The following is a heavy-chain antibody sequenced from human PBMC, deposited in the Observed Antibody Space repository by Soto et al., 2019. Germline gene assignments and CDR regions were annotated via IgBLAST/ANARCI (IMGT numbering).Heavy chain of an antibody. CDR1: GGSISGSDYY. CDR2: IYYSGS. CDR3: ARRTTSFAFDV. Sequence: SETLSLTCTVSGGSISGSDYYWGWIRQPPGKGLEWIGSIYYSGSNYNPPLKSRVTISVDTSKRQFSLNLRSVTAADTAVYYCARRTTSFAFDVWGQGTLVPVSS. D-gene: IGHD1-26*01. V-gene: IGHV4-39*01. J-gene: IGHJ3*01.